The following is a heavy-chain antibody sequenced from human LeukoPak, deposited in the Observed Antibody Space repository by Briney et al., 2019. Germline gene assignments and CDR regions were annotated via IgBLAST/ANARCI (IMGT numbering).Heavy chain of an antibody. CDR3: ARTYYYGSGSYYSSKSYYFDY. CDR1: GGTFSSYA. CDR2: IIPIFGTA. J-gene: IGHJ4*02. V-gene: IGHV1-69*05. D-gene: IGHD3-10*01. Sequence: GSAVTVSCKASGGTFSSYAISWVLQAPGQGLEWMGGIIPIFGTANYAEKFQGRVTITTDESTSTAYMELSSLRSEVTAVYYCARTYYYGSGSYYSSKSYYFDYWGQGTLVTVSS.